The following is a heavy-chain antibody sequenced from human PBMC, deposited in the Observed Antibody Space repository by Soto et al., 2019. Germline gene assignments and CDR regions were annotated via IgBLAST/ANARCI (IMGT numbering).Heavy chain of an antibody. Sequence: QVQLVESGGGVVQPGASLRLSCVGSGFTFRSYVIHWVRQAPGKGLEWVAHTSYDGSNKYYDDSVKGRFTISRDNSRNTVDLHMDSLRLEDTALYYCARWGTTGGLDVWSQGTLVSVSS. CDR1: GFTFRSYV. J-gene: IGHJ4*02. V-gene: IGHV3-30*19. CDR2: TSYDGSNK. D-gene: IGHD3-16*01. CDR3: ARWGTTGGLDV.